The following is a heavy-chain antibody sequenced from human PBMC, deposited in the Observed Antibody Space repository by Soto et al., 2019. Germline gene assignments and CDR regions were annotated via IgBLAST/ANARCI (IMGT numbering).Heavy chain of an antibody. CDR3: ARELPPSPGSFREDALDI. CDR1: GGTFSNYA. CDR2: IIPIFGTT. J-gene: IGHJ3*02. D-gene: IGHD3-10*01. V-gene: IGHV1-69*15. Sequence: QVQLVQSGAELKKPGSSVKVSCQASGGTFSNYAISWVRQAPGQGLEWMGKIIPIFGTTNYAQNFRGRVTITADEYTTTAYMELSSVRSDYTALYYCARELPPSPGSFREDALDIWGQGTLITVSS.